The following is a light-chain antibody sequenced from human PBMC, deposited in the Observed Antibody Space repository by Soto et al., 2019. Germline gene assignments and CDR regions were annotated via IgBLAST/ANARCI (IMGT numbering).Light chain of an antibody. CDR3: QSYDSSLSGYVL. J-gene: IGLJ2*01. V-gene: IGLV1-40*01. Sequence: QSVLTQPPSVSGSPGQRVTISCTGSSSNIGAGYDVHWYQQLPGTAPKLLIYGNSNRPSGVTDRFSGSKSGTSASLAITGLQAEDEADYYCQSYDSSLSGYVLFGGGTKLTVL. CDR1: SSNIGAGYD. CDR2: GNS.